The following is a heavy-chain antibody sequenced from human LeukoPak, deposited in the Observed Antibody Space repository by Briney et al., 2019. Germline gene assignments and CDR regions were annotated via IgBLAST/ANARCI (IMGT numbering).Heavy chain of an antibody. CDR2: ISSSGSTI. CDR1: GFTFSDYY. J-gene: IGHJ4*02. D-gene: IGHD5-24*01. V-gene: IGHV3-11*04. Sequence: SGGSLRLSCAASGFTFSDYYMSWIRQAPGKGLEWVSYISSSGSTIYYADSVKGRFTISRDNAKNSLYLQMNSLRAEDTAVYYCARASEMATILSFDYWGQGTLVTVSS. CDR3: ARASEMATILSFDY.